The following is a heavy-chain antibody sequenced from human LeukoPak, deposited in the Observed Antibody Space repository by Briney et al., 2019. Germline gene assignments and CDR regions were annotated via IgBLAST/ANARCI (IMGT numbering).Heavy chain of an antibody. V-gene: IGHV3-48*03. J-gene: IGHJ4*02. Sequence: GGSLRLSCAASGFSFGTYEMNWVRQAPGKGLEWVSYISSSGSTIYYGDSVKGRFTISRDNAKNSLYLQMNSLRAGDTAVYYCARASKDNYDSSGYYFRSGSFGYWGQGTLVTVSP. CDR2: ISSSGSTI. CDR1: GFSFGTYE. D-gene: IGHD3-22*01. CDR3: ARASKDNYDSSGYYFRSGSFGY.